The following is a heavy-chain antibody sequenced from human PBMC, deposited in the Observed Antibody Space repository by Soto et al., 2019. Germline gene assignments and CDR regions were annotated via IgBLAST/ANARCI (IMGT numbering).Heavy chain of an antibody. J-gene: IGHJ1*01. V-gene: IGHV1-69*08. D-gene: IGHD2-15*01. CDR2: IIPILGIA. Sequence: QVQLVQSGAEVKKPGSSVKVSCKASGGTFSSYTISWVRQAPGQGREWMGRIIPILGIANYAQKFQGRVTITADKSTSTAYMELSSLRSEATAVYYCARDNCSGGSCYSIYFQHWGQGTLVTVSS. CDR1: GGTFSSYT. CDR3: ARDNCSGGSCYSIYFQH.